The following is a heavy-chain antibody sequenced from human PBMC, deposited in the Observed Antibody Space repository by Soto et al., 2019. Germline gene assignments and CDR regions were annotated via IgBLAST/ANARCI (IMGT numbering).Heavy chain of an antibody. D-gene: IGHD2-2*01. CDR2: IIPISDTT. J-gene: IGHJ6*02. Sequence: QVQLVQAGAEAKKPGSSVKVSCKASRGTFSSYAISWVRQAPGQGLQWMGGIIPISDTTNYAQQFQGRVTITADEYTSTAYMELSSLRSEDTAVYYCARSQGSSTSLEIYYYYYSGMDVWGQGTTVTVSS. V-gene: IGHV1-69*01. CDR3: ARSQGSSTSLEIYYYYYSGMDV. CDR1: RGTFSSYA.